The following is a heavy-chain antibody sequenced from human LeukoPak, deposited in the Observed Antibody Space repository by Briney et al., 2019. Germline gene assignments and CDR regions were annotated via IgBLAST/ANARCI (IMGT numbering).Heavy chain of an antibody. D-gene: IGHD3-10*01. CDR2: ISAYTGNT. CDR1: GYIFTNYR. Sequence: GASVKVSCKASGYIFTNYRITWVRQAPGQGLEWMGWISAYTGNTNYAQKLQGRVTMTTDTSTSTAYMELRSPRSDDTAVYYCARAYGSGSSPDYWGQGTLVTVSS. J-gene: IGHJ4*02. CDR3: ARAYGSGSSPDY. V-gene: IGHV1-18*01.